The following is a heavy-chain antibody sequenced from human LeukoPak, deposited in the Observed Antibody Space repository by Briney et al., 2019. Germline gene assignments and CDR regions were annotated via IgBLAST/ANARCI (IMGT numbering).Heavy chain of an antibody. D-gene: IGHD6-19*01. CDR2: ISYDGSNK. CDR1: GFTFSSYA. Sequence: GGSLRLSCAASGFTFSSYAMHWVRQAPGKGLEWVAVISYDGSNKYYADSVKGRFTISRDNSKNTLYLQMNSLRAEDTAVYYCARDDTVNSSGWTMGYWGQGTLVTVSS. CDR3: ARDDTVNSSGWTMGY. J-gene: IGHJ4*02. V-gene: IGHV3-30*04.